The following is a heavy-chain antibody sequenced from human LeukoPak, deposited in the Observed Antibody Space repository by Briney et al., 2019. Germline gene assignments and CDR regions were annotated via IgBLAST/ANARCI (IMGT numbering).Heavy chain of an antibody. V-gene: IGHV3-15*04. J-gene: IGHJ4*02. CDR1: GFTFTAAW. CDR2: IESKSDGGTT. D-gene: IGHD3-16*01. Sequence: GGSLRLSCAASGFTFTAAWMSWVRQAPGKGLDWVGRIESKSDGGTTYYAAPVKGRFTISRDDLKNTLYLQMNSLKTEDTAVYFCTLDDVGLAPDYWGQGTLVTVSS. CDR3: TLDDVGLAPDY.